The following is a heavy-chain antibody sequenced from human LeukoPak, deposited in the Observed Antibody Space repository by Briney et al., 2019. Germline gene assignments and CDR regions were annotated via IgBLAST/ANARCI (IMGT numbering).Heavy chain of an antibody. V-gene: IGHV1-2*02. CDR2: INPNSGGT. D-gene: IGHD6-19*01. CDR3: ARFGDGEWLVRTEGDY. CDR1: GYTFTGYY. Sequence: ASVKVSCKASGYTFTGYYMHWVRQAPGQGLEWMGWINPNSGGTNYAQKFRGRVTMTRDTSISTAYMELSRLRSDDTAVYYCARFGDGEWLVRTEGDYWGQGTLVTVSS. J-gene: IGHJ4*02.